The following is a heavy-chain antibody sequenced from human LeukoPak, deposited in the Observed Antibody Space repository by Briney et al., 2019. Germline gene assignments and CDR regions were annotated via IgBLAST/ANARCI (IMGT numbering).Heavy chain of an antibody. Sequence: ASVKVSCKASGYTFTSYDINWVRQATGQGLEWMGRIIPILGIANYAQKFQGRVTITADKSTSTAYMELSSLRSEDTAVYYCAIAVAGEDYWGQGTLVTVSS. CDR1: GYTFTSYD. J-gene: IGHJ4*02. CDR2: IIPILGIA. V-gene: IGHV1-69*04. CDR3: AIAVAGEDY. D-gene: IGHD3-16*01.